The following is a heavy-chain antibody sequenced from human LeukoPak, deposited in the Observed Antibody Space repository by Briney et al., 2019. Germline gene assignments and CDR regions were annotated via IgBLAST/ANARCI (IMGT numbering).Heavy chain of an antibody. CDR3: VKRGGSYKDPFDY. V-gene: IGHV3-64D*06. J-gene: IGHJ4*02. CDR1: GFTFLSYA. Sequence: GGSLRLSCSASGFTFLSYAMHWIRQASGKGLEYVSATSSDGGSTYYADSVKGRFTISRDNSKNTLYLQMSSLRAEDTAVYYCVKRGGSYKDPFDYWGQGTLVTVSS. D-gene: IGHD1-26*01. CDR2: TSSDGGST.